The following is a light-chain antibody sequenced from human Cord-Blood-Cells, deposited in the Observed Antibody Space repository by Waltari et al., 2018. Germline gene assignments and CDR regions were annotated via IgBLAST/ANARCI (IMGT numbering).Light chain of an antibody. CDR3: QQYGSSPYT. J-gene: IGKJ2*01. CDR2: AAS. V-gene: IGKV3-20*01. CDR1: QSVSSSY. Sequence: EIVLTQSPGTLSLSPGERATLSCRASQSVSSSYLAWYQQKPGQAPRRLIYAASSRATGIPDRFSGSGSGTDFTLTISRLEPEDFAVYYCQQYGSSPYTFGQGTKLEIK.